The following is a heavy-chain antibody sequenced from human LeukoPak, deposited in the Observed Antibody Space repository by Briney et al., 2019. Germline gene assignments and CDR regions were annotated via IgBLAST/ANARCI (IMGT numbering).Heavy chain of an antibody. J-gene: IGHJ4*02. D-gene: IGHD1-20*01. CDR3: ARDDSYNNIWYKWGSY. Sequence: ASVKVSCTASGYTFISYGINWVRQAPGQGLEWMGWISGNNDVTHYAQKLQGRVTMTTDTSTSTAYMELRSLRSDDTAVYYCARDDSYNNIWYKWGSYWGQGTLVTVSS. CDR1: GYTFISYG. CDR2: ISGNNDVT. V-gene: IGHV1-18*01.